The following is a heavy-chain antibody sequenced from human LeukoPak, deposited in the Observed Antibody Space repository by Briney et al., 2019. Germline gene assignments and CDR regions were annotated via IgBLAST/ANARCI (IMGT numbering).Heavy chain of an antibody. D-gene: IGHD3-22*01. Sequence: ASVKVSCKASGGTFSSYAISWVRQAPGQGLEWMGGIIPIFGTANYAQKFQGRVTITADESTSTAYMELSSLRSEDTAVYYCARNYDSSGYIDYWGQGTLVTVSS. CDR1: GGTFSSYA. CDR2: IIPIFGTA. CDR3: ARNYDSSGYIDY. V-gene: IGHV1-69*13. J-gene: IGHJ4*02.